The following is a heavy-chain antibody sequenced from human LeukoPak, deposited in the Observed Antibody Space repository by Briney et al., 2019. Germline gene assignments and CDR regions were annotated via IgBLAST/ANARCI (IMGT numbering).Heavy chain of an antibody. CDR1: GGTFSSYA. V-gene: IGHV1-69*04. Sequence: ASVKVSCKASGGTFSSYAISWVRQAPGQGLEWMGRIIPILGIANYAQKFQGRVTITADESTSTAYMELSSLRSEDTAVYYCARGGTIFGVVMPDLFDYWGQGTLVTVSS. CDR3: ARGGTIFGVVMPDLFDY. J-gene: IGHJ4*02. D-gene: IGHD3-3*01. CDR2: IIPILGIA.